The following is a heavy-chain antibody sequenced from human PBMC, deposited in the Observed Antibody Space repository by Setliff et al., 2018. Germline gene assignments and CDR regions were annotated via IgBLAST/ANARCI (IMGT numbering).Heavy chain of an antibody. D-gene: IGHD2-21*01. V-gene: IGHV1-69*08. CDR1: GGSFSSFS. CDR3: ARDRGGTAIANWFDR. J-gene: IGHJ5*02. CDR2: IMPIFGST. Sequence: SVKVSCKASGGSFSSFSIHWVRQAPGQGLEWMGRIMPIFGSTNYAQNCQGRVTITADKSTSTAYMDLSSLRSEDSAVYYCARDRGGTAIANWFDRWGQGTLVTVSS.